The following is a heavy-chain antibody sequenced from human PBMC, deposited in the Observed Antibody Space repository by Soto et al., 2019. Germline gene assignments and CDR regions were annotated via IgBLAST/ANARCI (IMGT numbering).Heavy chain of an antibody. CDR2: ISYDGSNK. D-gene: IGHD3-10*01. CDR1: GFTFSDHY. CDR3: ARVRVRVGDY. J-gene: IGHJ4*02. Sequence: GGSLRLSCVASGFTFSDHYMDWVRQAPGKGLEWVAVISYDGSNKYHADSVKGRFTISRDNSKNTLYLQMNSLRAEDTAVYYCARVRVRVGDYWGQGTLVTVSS. V-gene: IGHV3-30-3*01.